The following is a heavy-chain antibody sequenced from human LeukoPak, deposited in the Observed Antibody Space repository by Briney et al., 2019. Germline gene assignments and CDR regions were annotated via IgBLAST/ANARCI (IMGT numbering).Heavy chain of an antibody. V-gene: IGHV4-59*01. D-gene: IGHD3-10*01. CDR1: DDSITMYY. CDR3: ARDDGSGLDY. CDR2: IYYSGST. Sequence: SETLSLTCSVSDDSITMYYWTWIRQPPGKGLEWIGYIYYSGSTNYNPSLKSRVTISVDTSKNQFSLKLSSVTAADTAVYYCARDDGSGLDYWGQGTLVTVSS. J-gene: IGHJ4*02.